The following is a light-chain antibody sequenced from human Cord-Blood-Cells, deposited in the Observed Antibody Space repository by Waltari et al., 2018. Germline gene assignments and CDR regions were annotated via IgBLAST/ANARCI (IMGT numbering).Light chain of an antibody. CDR1: QSISSD. V-gene: IGKV1-39*01. CDR3: QQSYSTPYT. J-gene: IGKJ2*01. Sequence: DIQMTQSPSSLSASVGDRVTITSRASQSISSDLMWYQQKPGKAPNLLSYAGSMLQSGGPARFSGSGAGTDFTLTSSSLQPEDFATYYCQQSYSTPYTFGQGTKLEIK. CDR2: AGS.